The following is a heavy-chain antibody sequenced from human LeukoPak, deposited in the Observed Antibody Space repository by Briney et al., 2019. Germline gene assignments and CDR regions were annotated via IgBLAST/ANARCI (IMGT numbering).Heavy chain of an antibody. CDR1: GFTFSSYW. J-gene: IGHJ6*04. Sequence: GGSLRLSCAASGFTFSSYWMHWVRQAPGKGLVWVSRINSDGSSTSYADSVKGRFTISRDNAKNTLYLQMNSLRAEDTAVYYCARGHPTVTPRGAWMDVWGKGTTVTISS. D-gene: IGHD4-17*01. CDR3: ARGHPTVTPRGAWMDV. V-gene: IGHV3-74*01. CDR2: INSDGSST.